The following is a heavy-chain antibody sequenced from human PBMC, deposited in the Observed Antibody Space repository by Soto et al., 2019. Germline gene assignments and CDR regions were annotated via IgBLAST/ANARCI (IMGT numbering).Heavy chain of an antibody. Sequence: QLQLQESGPGLVKPSETLSLTCTVSGGSISSSSYYWGWIRQPPGKGLEWIGSIYYSGSTYYHPSLKTRVTISVDTSKNQFSLKLSSVTAADTSVYYCASPPPGTAMVIVAYWGQGTLVTVSS. CDR2: IYYSGST. D-gene: IGHD5-18*01. CDR1: GGSISSSSYY. J-gene: IGHJ4*02. V-gene: IGHV4-39*01. CDR3: ASPPPGTAMVIVAY.